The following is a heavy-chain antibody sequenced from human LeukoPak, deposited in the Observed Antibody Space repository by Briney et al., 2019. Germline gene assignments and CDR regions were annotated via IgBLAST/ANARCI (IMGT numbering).Heavy chain of an antibody. CDR2: INPSGGST. V-gene: IGHV1-46*01. D-gene: IGHD3-3*01. CDR1: GYTFTSYY. Sequence: ASVKVSCKASGYTFTSYYMHWVRQAPGQGLEWMGIINPSGGSTSYAQKFQDRVTMTRDTSTSTVYMELSSLRSEDTAVYYCARVGPYYDFWSGYYTARPYGYDYWGQGTLVTVSS. J-gene: IGHJ4*02. CDR3: ARVGPYYDFWSGYYTARPYGYDY.